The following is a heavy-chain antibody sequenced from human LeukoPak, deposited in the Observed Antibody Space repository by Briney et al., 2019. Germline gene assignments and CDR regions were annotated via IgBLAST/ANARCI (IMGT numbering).Heavy chain of an antibody. J-gene: IGHJ4*02. CDR3: AREGEYYDILTGSKTGYYFDY. Sequence: ASVKVSCKASGYTFTGYYMHWVRQAPGQRLEWMGWINPNSGGTNYAQKFQGRVTMTRDTSISTAYMELSRLRSDDTAVYYCAREGEYYDILTGSKTGYYFDYWGQGTLVTVSS. V-gene: IGHV1-2*02. D-gene: IGHD3-9*01. CDR2: INPNSGGT. CDR1: GYTFTGYY.